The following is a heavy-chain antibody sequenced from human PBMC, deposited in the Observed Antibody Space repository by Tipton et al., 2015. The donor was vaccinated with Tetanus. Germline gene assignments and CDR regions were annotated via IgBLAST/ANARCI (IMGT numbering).Heavy chain of an antibody. D-gene: IGHD6-19*01. V-gene: IGHV4-39*07. J-gene: IGHJ6*02. CDR2: INYIQGT. Sequence: TLSLTCTVFGGSISSSTYYWGWIRQPPGKGLEWIGTINYIQGTYHNPSLKSRVTISVDTSKNQFSLKLSSVTAADTAVYYCARVVEVAVAGMGLYYYYGMDVWGQGTTVTVS. CDR3: ARVVEVAVAGMGLYYYYGMDV. CDR1: GGSISSSTYY.